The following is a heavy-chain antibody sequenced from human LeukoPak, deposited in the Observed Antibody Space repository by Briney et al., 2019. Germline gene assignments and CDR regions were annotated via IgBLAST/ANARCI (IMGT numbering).Heavy chain of an antibody. CDR3: ARDPDSSSWFDY. D-gene: IGHD6-13*01. CDR2: IYSGGST. J-gene: IGHJ4*02. CDR1: GFTVSNSY. V-gene: IGHV3-66*01. Sequence: GGSLRLSCAASGFTVSNSYVSWVRQAPGKGLEWVSVIYSGGSTYYADSVKGRFSISRDNAKNSLYLQMNSLRAEDTAVYYCARDPDSSSWFDYWGQGTLVTVSS.